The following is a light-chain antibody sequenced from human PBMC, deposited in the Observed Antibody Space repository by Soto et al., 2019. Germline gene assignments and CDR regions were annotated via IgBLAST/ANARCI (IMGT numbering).Light chain of an antibody. CDR1: QSVLYSSNNKNY. Sequence: DIVMTQSPDSLAVSLGERATINCKSSQSVLYSSNNKNYLAWYQQKPGQPPKLLIYWASTRESGVPDRFSGSRSGTDFTLTISSLQAEDVAVYYCQQYYSLWTFGQGTKVEIK. CDR3: QQYYSLWT. J-gene: IGKJ1*01. V-gene: IGKV4-1*01. CDR2: WAS.